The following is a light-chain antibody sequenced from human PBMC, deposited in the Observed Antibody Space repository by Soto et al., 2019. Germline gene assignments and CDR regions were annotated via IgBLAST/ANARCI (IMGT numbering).Light chain of an antibody. CDR1: SSDVGSYNL. CDR2: EGS. CDR3: CSYAGSSIWV. V-gene: IGLV2-23*01. J-gene: IGLJ3*02. Sequence: QSALTQPSSVSGSPGQSTTISCTGTSSDVGSYNLVSWYQQHPGKVPKLMIYEGSERPSGVSNRFSGSTSGNTASLTISGLQPEDAADYYCCSYAGSSIWVFGGGTKLTVL.